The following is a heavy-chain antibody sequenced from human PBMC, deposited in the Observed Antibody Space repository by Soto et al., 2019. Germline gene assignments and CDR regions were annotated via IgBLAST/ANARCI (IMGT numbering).Heavy chain of an antibody. CDR2: ISGSGGST. D-gene: IGHD6-19*01. CDR3: EKGGVCYIAVAGRYFDY. V-gene: IGHV3-23*01. CDR1: GFTFSSYA. J-gene: IGHJ4*02. Sequence: GGSLRLSCAASGFTFSSYAMSWVRQAPGKGLEWVSAISGSGGSTYYADSVKGRFTISRDNSKNTLYLQMNSLRAEDTAVYYCEKGGVCYIAVAGRYFDYWGQANLVSVS.